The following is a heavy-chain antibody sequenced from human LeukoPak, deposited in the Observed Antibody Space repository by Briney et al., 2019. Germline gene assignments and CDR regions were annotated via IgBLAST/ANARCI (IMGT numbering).Heavy chain of an antibody. CDR2: IGTAGDT. V-gene: IGHV3-13*04. CDR1: GFTFSSYD. Sequence: PGGSLRLSCAASGFTFSSYDMHWVRQATGKGLEWVSAIGTAGDTYYPGSVRGRFTISRENAKNSLYLQMNSLRAGDTAVYYCARGRGGDGDYGMDVWGQGTTVTVSS. J-gene: IGHJ6*02. D-gene: IGHD2-21*02. CDR3: ARGRGGDGDYGMDV.